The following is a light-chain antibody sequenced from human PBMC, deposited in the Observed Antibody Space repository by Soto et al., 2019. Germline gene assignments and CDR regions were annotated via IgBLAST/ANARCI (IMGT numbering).Light chain of an antibody. J-gene: IGLJ2*01. CDR1: SSDVGGYKY. Sequence: QSALTQPPSASGSPGQSVTISCTGTSSDVGGYKYVSWYQQHPGKAPKLMIYEVSKRPSGVPDRFSGSESDNTASLTVSGLQAEDEADYYCSSYAGSNNFVVFGGGTKLTVL. V-gene: IGLV2-8*01. CDR2: EVS. CDR3: SSYAGSNNFVV.